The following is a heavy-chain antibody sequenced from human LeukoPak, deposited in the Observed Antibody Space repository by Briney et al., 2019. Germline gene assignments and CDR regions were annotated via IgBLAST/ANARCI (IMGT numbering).Heavy chain of an antibody. CDR3: ARDARKGRAFDI. CDR2: ISPSGGST. J-gene: IGHJ3*02. V-gene: IGHV1-46*01. Sequence: GASVKVSCKPSGYTFTSYYMHLVRQAPGRGLEWMGIISPSGGSTSYAQKFQGRVTMTRDTSTSTVYMELSSLRSEDTAVYYCARDARKGRAFDIWGQGTMVTVSS. CDR1: GYTFTSYY. D-gene: IGHD1-26*01.